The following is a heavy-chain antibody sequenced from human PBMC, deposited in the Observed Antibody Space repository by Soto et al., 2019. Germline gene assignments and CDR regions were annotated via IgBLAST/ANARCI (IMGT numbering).Heavy chain of an antibody. Sequence: HPGGSLRLSCAASGFTFNNYAMNWVRQAPGKGLEWVATISATGGSTYYADSVKGRFTISRDNSKNTLYLQMNGLRVDDTAVYYCAKDRLAGNFDYWGQGTQVTVSS. V-gene: IGHV3-23*01. CDR3: AKDRLAGNFDY. CDR2: ISATGGST. J-gene: IGHJ4*02. CDR1: GFTFNNYA.